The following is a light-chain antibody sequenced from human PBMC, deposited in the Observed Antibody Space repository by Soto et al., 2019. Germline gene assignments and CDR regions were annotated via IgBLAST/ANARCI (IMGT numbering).Light chain of an antibody. CDR2: EVS. CDR1: SSDVGAYRY. V-gene: IGLV2-14*01. CDR3: SSYSTSAPWV. J-gene: IGLJ3*02. Sequence: QSALTQPASVSGSPGHSITISCTGTSSDVGAYRYVSWYQQHPGKAPKLMIYEVSHWPSGVSNRFSGSKSGNTASLTISGLQADDEADYYCSSYSTSAPWVFGGGTKLTVL.